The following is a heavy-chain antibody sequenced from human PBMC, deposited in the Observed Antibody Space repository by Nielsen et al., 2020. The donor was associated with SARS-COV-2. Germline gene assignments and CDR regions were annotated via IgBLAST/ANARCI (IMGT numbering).Heavy chain of an antibody. J-gene: IGHJ4*02. CDR3: ARGGQLGIWSRVAHGFDY. CDR2: INPNSGCT. V-gene: IGHV1-2*04. CDR1: GYTFTGDY. Sequence: ASVKVSCQASGYTFTGDYMHWVRQAPGQGLEWMGWINPNSGCTNYAQKFQGWVTMSREASISTAYMELSRLRSDDTAVYYCARGGQLGIWSRVAHGFDYWGQGTLVTVSS. D-gene: IGHD7-27*01.